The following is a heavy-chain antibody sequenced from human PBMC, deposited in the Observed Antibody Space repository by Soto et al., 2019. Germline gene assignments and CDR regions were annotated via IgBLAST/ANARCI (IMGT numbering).Heavy chain of an antibody. J-gene: IGHJ4*02. Sequence: LRLSCASSGFTFSSYSMNWVRQAPGKGLEWVSSISSSSSYIYYADSVKGRFTISRDNAKNSLYLQMNSLRAEDTAVYYCARDGYRGYCSGGSCYSTHDYWGQGTLVTVSS. D-gene: IGHD2-15*01. V-gene: IGHV3-21*01. CDR1: GFTFSSYS. CDR3: ARDGYRGYCSGGSCYSTHDY. CDR2: ISSSSSYI.